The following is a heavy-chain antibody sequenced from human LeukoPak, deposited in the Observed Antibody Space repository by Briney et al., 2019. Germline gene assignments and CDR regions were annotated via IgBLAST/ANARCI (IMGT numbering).Heavy chain of an antibody. V-gene: IGHV3-30*01. Sequence: GRSLRLSCAASGFTFSSYAMHRVRQAPGKGLEWVAVISYDGSNKYYADSVKGRFTISRDNSKNTLYLQMNSLRAEDTAVYYCARDHSSSGYRYYFDYWGQGTLVTVSS. CDR1: GFTFSSYA. CDR3: ARDHSSSGYRYYFDY. D-gene: IGHD6-13*01. CDR2: ISYDGSNK. J-gene: IGHJ4*02.